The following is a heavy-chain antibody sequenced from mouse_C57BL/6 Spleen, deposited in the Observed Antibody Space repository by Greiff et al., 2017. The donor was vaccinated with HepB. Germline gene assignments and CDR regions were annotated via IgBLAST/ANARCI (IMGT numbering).Heavy chain of an antibody. CDR1: GFTFSDYG. Sequence: DVMLVESGGGLVKPGGSLKLSCAASGFTFSDYGMHWVRQASEKGLEWVAYISSGSSTIYYADTVKGRFTISRDNAKNTLFLQMTSLRSEDTAMYYCAKGIYYGNYVDYAMDYWGQGTSVTVSS. CDR3: AKGIYYGNYVDYAMDY. V-gene: IGHV5-17*01. CDR2: ISSGSSTI. D-gene: IGHD2-1*01. J-gene: IGHJ4*01.